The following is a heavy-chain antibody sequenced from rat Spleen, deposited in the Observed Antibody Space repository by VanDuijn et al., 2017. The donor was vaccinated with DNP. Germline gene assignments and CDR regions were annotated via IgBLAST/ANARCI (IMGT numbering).Heavy chain of an antibody. CDR3: ATSGYGYDGYPFAY. J-gene: IGHJ3*01. CDR2: INYDGSNT. Sequence: EVQLVESGGGLVQPGRSLKLSCAASGFTFSDYNMAWVRQLPKKGLEWVATINYDGSNTNYRDSVKGRFTISRDNAKNTLFLQMDSLRSEDTATYYCATSGYGYDGYPFAYWGQGTLVTVSS. D-gene: IGHD1-12*03. CDR1: GFTFSDYN. V-gene: IGHV5-7*01.